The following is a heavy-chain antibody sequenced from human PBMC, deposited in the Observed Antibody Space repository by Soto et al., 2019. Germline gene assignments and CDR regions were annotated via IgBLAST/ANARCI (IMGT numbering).Heavy chain of an antibody. J-gene: IGHJ6*02. CDR2: INHSGST. D-gene: IGHD3-9*01. CDR1: GGSFSGYY. V-gene: IGHV4-34*01. CDR3: ARGGLRYFDWSPTPNYYYYYAMDV. Sequence: SETLSLTCAVYGGSFSGYYWSWIRQPPGKGLEWIGEINHSGSTNYNPSLKSRVTISVDTSKNQFSLKLSSVTAADTAVYYCARGGLRYFDWSPTPNYYYYYAMDVWGQGTTVTVSS.